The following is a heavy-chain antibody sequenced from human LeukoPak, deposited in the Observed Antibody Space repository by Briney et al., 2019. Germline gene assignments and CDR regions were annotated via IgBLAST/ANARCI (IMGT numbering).Heavy chain of an antibody. CDR1: GYTFTGYY. CDR2: INPNSGGT. D-gene: IGHD2-21*01. V-gene: IGHV1-2*02. CDR3: ARDLRGGDCGGDCYFDY. J-gene: IGHJ4*02. Sequence: GASVKVSCKASGYTFTGYYMHWVRQAPGQGLEWMGWINPNSGGTNYAQKFQGRVTMTRDTSISTAYMELSRLRSDDTAVYYCARDLRGGDCGGDCYFDYWGQGTLVTVSS.